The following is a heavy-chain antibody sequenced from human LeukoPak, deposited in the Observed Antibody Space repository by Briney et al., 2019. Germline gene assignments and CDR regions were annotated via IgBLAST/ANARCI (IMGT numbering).Heavy chain of an antibody. D-gene: IGHD2-2*01. CDR3: ARAQQFNWFDP. Sequence: SETLSLTCTVSGYSISSGYYWGWIRQPPGKGLEWIGSIYHSGSTNYNPSLKSRVTISVDTSKNQFSLKLSSVTAADTAVYYCARAQQFNWFDPWGQGTLVTVSS. CDR2: IYHSGST. J-gene: IGHJ5*02. V-gene: IGHV4-38-2*02. CDR1: GYSISSGYY.